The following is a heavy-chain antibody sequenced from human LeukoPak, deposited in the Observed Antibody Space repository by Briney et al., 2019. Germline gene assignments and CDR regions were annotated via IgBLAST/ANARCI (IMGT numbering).Heavy chain of an antibody. V-gene: IGHV3-21*01. CDR2: ISSSSSYI. CDR3: ARGSLWFGELSPGDV. D-gene: IGHD3-10*01. J-gene: IGHJ6*04. CDR1: GFTFSSYS. Sequence: GGSLRLSCAASGFTFSSYSMNWVRQAPGKGLEWVSSISSSSSYIYYADSAKGRFTISRDNAKNSLYLQMNSLRAEDTAVYYCARGSLWFGELSPGDVWGKGTTVTVSS.